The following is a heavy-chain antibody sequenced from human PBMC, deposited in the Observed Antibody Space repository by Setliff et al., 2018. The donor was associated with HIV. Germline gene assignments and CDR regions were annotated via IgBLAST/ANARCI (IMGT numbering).Heavy chain of an antibody. Sequence: SETLSLTCTVSGGSISSGGYYWSWIRQHPGKGLEWIGYISYSGSSYYNPSLKSRVTLSVDTSKNQFSLKLTSVIAADTAIYYCARGPFVLRFLERLVYFDYWGQGKLVTVSS. V-gene: IGHV4-31*03. D-gene: IGHD3-3*01. CDR2: ISYSGSS. J-gene: IGHJ4*02. CDR3: ARGPFVLRFLERLVYFDY. CDR1: GGSISSGGYY.